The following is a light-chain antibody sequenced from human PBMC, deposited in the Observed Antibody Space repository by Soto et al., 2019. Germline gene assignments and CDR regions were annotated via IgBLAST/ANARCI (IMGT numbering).Light chain of an antibody. Sequence: SYELTQPPSVSVAPGKTARITGGGNNIGSKSGHWYQQKPGQAPVLVIYYDSDRPSGIPERFSGSNSGNTATLTISRVEAGDEADYYCQVWDSSSDRDVVFGGGTKLTVL. CDR1: NIGSKS. CDR3: QVWDSSSDRDVV. J-gene: IGLJ2*01. V-gene: IGLV3-21*04. CDR2: YDS.